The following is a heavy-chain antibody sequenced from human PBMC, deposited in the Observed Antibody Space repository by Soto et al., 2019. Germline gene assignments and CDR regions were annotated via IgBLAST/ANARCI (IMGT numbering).Heavy chain of an antibody. J-gene: IGHJ1*01. Sequence: GGSLRLSCASSGFTFSSYGMHWVRQAPGKGLEWVAVIWYDGSNKYYADSVKGRFTISRDNSKNTLYLQMNSLRAEDTAVYYCARAYSSSPFQHWGQGTLVTVSS. CDR3: ARAYSSSPFQH. CDR1: GFTFSSYG. V-gene: IGHV3-33*01. CDR2: IWYDGSNK. D-gene: IGHD6-6*01.